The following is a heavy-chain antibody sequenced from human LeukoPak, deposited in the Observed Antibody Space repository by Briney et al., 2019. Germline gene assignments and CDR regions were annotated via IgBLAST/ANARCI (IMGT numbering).Heavy chain of an antibody. D-gene: IGHD1-26*01. CDR2: IYYSGST. J-gene: IGHJ6*02. CDR3: GRAVGANNNYSGMNV. CDR1: GGSISSYY. V-gene: IGHV4-59*01. Sequence: KPSETLSLTCTVSGGSISSYYWSWIRQPPGKGLECIGYIYYSGSTNYNPSLKSRVTISVDTSKNQFSLKLSSVTAADTAVYYWGRAVGANNNYSGMNVWAKGPRSPSP.